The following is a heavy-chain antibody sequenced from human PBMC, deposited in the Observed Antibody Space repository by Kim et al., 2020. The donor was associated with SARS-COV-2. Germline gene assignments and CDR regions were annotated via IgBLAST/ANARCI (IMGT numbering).Heavy chain of an antibody. Sequence: YNPSLKSRVTISVDTSKNQFSLKLSSVTAADTAVYYCARPLGDYWYFELWGRGTLVTVSS. J-gene: IGHJ2*01. CDR3: ARPLGDYWYFEL. V-gene: IGHV4-39*01. D-gene: IGHD3-16*01.